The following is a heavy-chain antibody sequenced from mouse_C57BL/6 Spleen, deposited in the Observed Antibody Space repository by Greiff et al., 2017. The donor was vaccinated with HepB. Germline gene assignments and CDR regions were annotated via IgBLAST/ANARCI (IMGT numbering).Heavy chain of an antibody. V-gene: IGHV14-2*01. CDR2: IDPEDGET. J-gene: IGHJ4*01. CDR3: ATPITTVVATYYAMDY. Sequence: VQLKESGAELVKPGASVKLSCTASGFNIKDYYMHWVKQRTEQGLEWIGRIDPEDGETKYAPKFQGKATITADTSSNTAYLQLSSLTSEDTAVYYCATPITTVVATYYAMDYWGQGTSVTVSS. D-gene: IGHD1-1*01. CDR1: GFNIKDYY.